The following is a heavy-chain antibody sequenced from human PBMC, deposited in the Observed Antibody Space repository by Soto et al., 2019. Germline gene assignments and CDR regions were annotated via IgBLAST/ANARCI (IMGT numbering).Heavy chain of an antibody. Sequence: GGSLRLSCAASGFTFRSYSMNWGRQAPGKGLEWVSYISSSNRTINYADSVKGRFIISRDNAKNSLYLQMHSLRDEDTAVYYCAREGWPLLQTGMDVWGQGTTVTVSS. CDR1: GFTFRSYS. J-gene: IGHJ6*02. D-gene: IGHD2-15*01. V-gene: IGHV3-48*02. CDR2: ISSSNRTI. CDR3: AREGWPLLQTGMDV.